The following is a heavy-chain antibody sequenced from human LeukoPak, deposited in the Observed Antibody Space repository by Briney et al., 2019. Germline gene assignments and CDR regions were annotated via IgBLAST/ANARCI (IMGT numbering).Heavy chain of an antibody. CDR1: GYTFTGYY. Sequence: GASVKVSCKASGYTFTGYYIHWVRQAPGQGLEWMGWINPNSGGTNYAQKFQGRVTMTRDTSISTAYMELSRLRSDDTAVYYCARGGPIAVAGTIWFDYWGQGTLVTVSS. CDR3: ARGGPIAVAGTIWFDY. J-gene: IGHJ4*02. V-gene: IGHV1-2*02. CDR2: INPNSGGT. D-gene: IGHD6-19*01.